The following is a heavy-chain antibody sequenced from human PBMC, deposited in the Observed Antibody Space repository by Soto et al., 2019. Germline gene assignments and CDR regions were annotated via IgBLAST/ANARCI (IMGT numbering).Heavy chain of an antibody. V-gene: IGHV1-69*13. J-gene: IGHJ6*02. CDR1: GGTFSSYA. CDR2: IIPIFGTA. CDR3: AARGSIPARPPGMDV. Sequence: SVKVSCKASGGTFSSYAISWVRQAPGQGLEWMGGIIPIFGTANYAQKFQGRVTITADESTSTAYMELSSLRSEDTAVYYCAARGSIPARPPGMDVWGQGTTVTVSS. D-gene: IGHD6-6*01.